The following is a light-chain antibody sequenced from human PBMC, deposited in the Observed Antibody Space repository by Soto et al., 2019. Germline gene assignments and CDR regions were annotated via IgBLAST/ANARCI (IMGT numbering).Light chain of an antibody. Sequence: QSALAQPASVSGSPGQSITISCTGTSSDVGNYKYVSWYQQHPGKAPKLMIYEVSNRPSGVSNRFSGSKSGNTASLTISVLQAEDETDYYCFSYTSSGTYGFGTGTKVTVL. CDR2: EVS. J-gene: IGLJ1*01. CDR3: FSYTSSGTYG. CDR1: SSDVGNYKY. V-gene: IGLV2-14*01.